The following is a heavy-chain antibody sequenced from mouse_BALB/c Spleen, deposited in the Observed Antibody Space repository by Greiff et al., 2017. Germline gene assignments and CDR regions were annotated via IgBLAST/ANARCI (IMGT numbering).Heavy chain of an antibody. V-gene: IGHV1S81*02. J-gene: IGHJ3*01. CDR3: TGGDDVPLAY. Sequence: QVHVKQSGAELVKPGASVKLSCKASGYTFTSYYMYWVKQRPGQGLEWIGEINPSNGVTNFNEKFKSKATLTVDKSSSTAYMQLSSLTSEDSAVYYCTGGDDVPLAYWGQGTLVTVSA. CDR1: GYTFTSYY. CDR2: INPSNGVT. D-gene: IGHD2-12*01.